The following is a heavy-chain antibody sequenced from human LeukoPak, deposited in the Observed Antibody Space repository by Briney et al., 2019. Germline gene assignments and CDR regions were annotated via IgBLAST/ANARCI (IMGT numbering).Heavy chain of an antibody. Sequence: GGSLRLSCTASGFIFSDYSMSWVRQAPGKGLEWVSTIRSNGRDRYYADSVKGRFTVSRDNSKNTLYVEMNSLRAEDTAVYYCAKGGYTTWFDPWGRGTLVTVSS. CDR1: GFIFSDYS. CDR2: IRSNGRDR. V-gene: IGHV3-23*01. CDR3: AKGGYTTWFDP. D-gene: IGHD2-15*01. J-gene: IGHJ5*02.